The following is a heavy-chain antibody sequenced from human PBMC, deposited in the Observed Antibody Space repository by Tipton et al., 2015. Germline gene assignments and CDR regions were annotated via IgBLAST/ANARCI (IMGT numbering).Heavy chain of an antibody. CDR1: GDSIRGFY. J-gene: IGHJ3*02. Sequence: TLSLTCTVSGDSIRGFYWNWIRQPPGKGLEWIGQIYSSGRNNSKPSLRSRITMSVDTSKNQFSLKLKSVTPADTAVYYCARLYSDVRSGTLDAFDIWGQGTVVSVSS. D-gene: IGHD6-25*01. CDR2: IYSSGRN. V-gene: IGHV4-59*01. CDR3: ARLYSDVRSGTLDAFDI.